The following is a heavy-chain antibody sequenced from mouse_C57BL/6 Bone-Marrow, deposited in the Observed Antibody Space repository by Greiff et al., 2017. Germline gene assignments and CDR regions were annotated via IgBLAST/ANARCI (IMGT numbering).Heavy chain of an antibody. D-gene: IGHD1-1*01. CDR2: INPYNGGT. CDR1: GYTFTDYY. J-gene: IGHJ1*03. CDR3: ARGPLIYYYGSSYWYFDV. V-gene: IGHV1-19*01. Sequence: EVQLQQSGPVLVKPGASVKMSCKASGYTFTDYYMNWVKQSHGKSLEWIGVINPYNGGTSYNQKFKGKATLTVDKSSSTAYMELNSLTSEDSAVYDCARGPLIYYYGSSYWYFDVWGTGTTVTVSS.